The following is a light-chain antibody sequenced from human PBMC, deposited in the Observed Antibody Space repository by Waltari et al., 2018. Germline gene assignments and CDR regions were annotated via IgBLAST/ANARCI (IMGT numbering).Light chain of an antibody. J-gene: IGLJ2*01. CDR3: ATWDNSLTAVV. Sequence: QSVLPHPPSVSAAPGQKVTISCSATSPNIGNYLVFLYHQHPGATPKLPIYDNYNRPSGITDRFSPSNSGTSATLDITVLQIGDEADYYCATWDNSLTAVVFGGGTKLTVL. V-gene: IGLV1-51*01. CDR1: SPNIGNYL. CDR2: DNY.